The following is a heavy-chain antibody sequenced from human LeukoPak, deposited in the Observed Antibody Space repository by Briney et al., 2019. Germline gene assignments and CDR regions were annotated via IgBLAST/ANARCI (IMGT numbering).Heavy chain of an antibody. D-gene: IGHD5-18*01. J-gene: IGHJ3*02. CDR3: ARGGRGYTYATDAFDI. Sequence: SETLSLTCTVSGGSISSYYWNWIRQPPGKGLEWICYIYYSGSTNYNPSPKSRVTISLDTSKNQFSLKLSSVPAADTAVYYCARGGRGYTYATDAFDIWGQGTMVTVSS. V-gene: IGHV4-59*01. CDR2: IYYSGST. CDR1: GGSISSYY.